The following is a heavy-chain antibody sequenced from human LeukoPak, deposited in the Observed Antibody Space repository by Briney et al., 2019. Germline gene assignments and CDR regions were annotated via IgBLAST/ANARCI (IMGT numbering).Heavy chain of an antibody. CDR1: GGSVSSGSDH. Sequence: SETLSLTCTVSGGSVSSGSDHWSWIRQPPGKGLEWIGYIYYSGSTNYNPSLKSRVTISADTSKNQFSLKLSSVTAADTAVYYCARGVTYGFDYWGQGTPVTVSS. CDR2: IYYSGST. CDR3: ARGVTYGFDY. D-gene: IGHD3-10*01. V-gene: IGHV4-61*01. J-gene: IGHJ4*02.